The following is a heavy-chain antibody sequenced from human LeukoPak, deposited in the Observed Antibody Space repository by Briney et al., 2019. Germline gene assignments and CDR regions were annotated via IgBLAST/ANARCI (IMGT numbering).Heavy chain of an antibody. D-gene: IGHD1-26*01. CDR2: ISSSSSYI. J-gene: IGHJ3*02. CDR3: ARTDSGSLRLVAFDI. CDR1: GFTFSSYS. Sequence: GGSLRLSCAASGFTFSSYSMNWVRQAPGKGLEWVSSISSSSSYIYYADSVKGRFTISRDNAKNSLYLQMNSLRAEDTAVYDCARTDSGSLRLVAFDIWGQGTMVTVSS. V-gene: IGHV3-21*01.